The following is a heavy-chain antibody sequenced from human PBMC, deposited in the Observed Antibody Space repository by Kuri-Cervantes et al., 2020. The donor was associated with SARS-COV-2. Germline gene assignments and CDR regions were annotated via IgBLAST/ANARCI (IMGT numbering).Heavy chain of an antibody. CDR1: GFTFSSYS. J-gene: IGHJ4*02. V-gene: IGHV3-21*01. CDR3: ARGNTAQGYFDY. Sequence: GESLKISCAASGFTFSSYSMNWVRQAPGKGLEWVSSISSSSSYIYYADSVKGRFTISRDNAKNSLYLQMNSLRAEGTAVYYCARGNTAQGYFDYWGQGTLVTVSS. D-gene: IGHD1/OR15-1a*01. CDR2: ISSSSSYI.